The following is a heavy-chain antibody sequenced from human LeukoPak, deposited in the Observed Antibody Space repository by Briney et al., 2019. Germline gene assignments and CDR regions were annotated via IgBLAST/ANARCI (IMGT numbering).Heavy chain of an antibody. CDR2: FYYSGST. Sequence: SETLSLTCTVSGHSISSSGYYWGRIRQPPGEGLEWIGSFYYSGSTYYNPSLKSRVTISVDTSKNQFSLKLSSVTAADTAVYYCARHLAVAEYYFDYWGQGTLVTVSS. CDR1: GHSISSSGYY. D-gene: IGHD6-19*01. J-gene: IGHJ4*02. CDR3: ARHLAVAEYYFDY. V-gene: IGHV4-39*01.